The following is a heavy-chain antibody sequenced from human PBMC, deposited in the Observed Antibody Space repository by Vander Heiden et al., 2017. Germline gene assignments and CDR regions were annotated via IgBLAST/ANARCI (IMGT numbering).Heavy chain of an antibody. J-gene: IGHJ4*02. Sequence: QVQLVQSGAEVKKPGASVKVSCKASGYTFTSYGISWVRQAPGQGLEWMGWISAYNGNTNYAQKLKGRVTMTTDTSTSTAYMELRSLRSDDTAVYYCARAITYYDDSSGYYYARGSFDYWGQGTLVTVSS. CDR1: GYTFTSYG. D-gene: IGHD3-22*01. CDR3: ARAITYYDDSSGYYYARGSFDY. V-gene: IGHV1-18*01. CDR2: ISAYNGNT.